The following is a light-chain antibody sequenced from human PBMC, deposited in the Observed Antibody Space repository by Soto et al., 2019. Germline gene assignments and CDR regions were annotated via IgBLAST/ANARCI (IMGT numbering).Light chain of an antibody. J-gene: IGLJ2*01. V-gene: IGLV2-8*01. CDR1: SSDDCGYHY. CDR2: EVS. CDR3: SSDAGSAVV. Sequence: QSVLTQPPSASGSPGQSVTISCTGTSSDDCGYHYVSWYQQHPGKAPNLMIYEVSQRPSGVPDRLSGSKSGNTASLTVSGLQAEDEAEYYCSSDAGSAVVFGGGIQVNVL.